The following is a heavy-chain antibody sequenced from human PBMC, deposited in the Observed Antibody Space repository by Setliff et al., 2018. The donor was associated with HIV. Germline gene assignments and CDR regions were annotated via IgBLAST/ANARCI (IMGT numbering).Heavy chain of an antibody. CDR2: INVDGSSI. J-gene: IGHJ4*02. Sequence: PGGSLRLPCAASGFTFTDYWMHWVRHVPGQGLVWVSRINVDGSSISYADSVKGRFTISRDNAKNTLFLQMNSLRAEDTAVYYCARLPQDVRSSIDFWGQGTLVTVSS. CDR3: ARLPQDVRSSIDF. D-gene: IGHD6-6*01. CDR1: GFTFTDYW. V-gene: IGHV3-74*01.